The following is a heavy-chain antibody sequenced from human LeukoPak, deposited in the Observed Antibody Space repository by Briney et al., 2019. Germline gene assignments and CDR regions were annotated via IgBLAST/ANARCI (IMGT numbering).Heavy chain of an antibody. CDR3: ASERLLWFGELLPPHNWFDP. D-gene: IGHD3-10*01. CDR1: GGSISSSSYY. V-gene: IGHV4-39*07. CDR2: IYHSGST. J-gene: IGHJ5*02. Sequence: SETLSLTCTVSGGSISSSSYYWGWIRQPPGKGLEWIGSIYHSGSTYYNPSLKSRVTISVDTSKNQFSLKLSSVTAADTAVYYCASERLLWFGELLPPHNWFDPWGQGTLVTVSS.